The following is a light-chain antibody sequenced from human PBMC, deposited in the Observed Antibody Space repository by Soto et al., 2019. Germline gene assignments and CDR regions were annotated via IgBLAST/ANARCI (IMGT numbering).Light chain of an antibody. CDR1: QSVSSSY. V-gene: IGKV3-20*01. CDR3: QQYGSLPPYT. CDR2: GAS. J-gene: IGKJ2*01. Sequence: EIVLTQSPGTLSLSPGERATLSCRASQSVSSSYLAWYQQKPGQAPRLLIYGASSRATGIPDRFSGSGSGTDFILTISRLEPEDFAVYYCQQYGSLPPYTFGQGTKLEIK.